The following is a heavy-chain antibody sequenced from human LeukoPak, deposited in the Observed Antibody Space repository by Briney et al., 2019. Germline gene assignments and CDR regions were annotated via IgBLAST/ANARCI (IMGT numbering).Heavy chain of an antibody. CDR1: GYTFTGYF. J-gene: IGHJ4*02. Sequence: GASVTVSCKASGYTFTGYFMHWVRQAPGQGLEWMGWINPKSGGTNYAQKLQGRVSIPRDTSISTAYMELSRLRSDDTAVYYCARALEQQLYDYWGQGTLVTVSS. CDR3: ARALEQQLYDY. V-gene: IGHV1-2*02. CDR2: INPKSGGT. D-gene: IGHD6-13*01.